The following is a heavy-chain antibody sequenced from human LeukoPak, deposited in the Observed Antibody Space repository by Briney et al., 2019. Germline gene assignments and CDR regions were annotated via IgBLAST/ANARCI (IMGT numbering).Heavy chain of an antibody. CDR2: INPSGGTT. Sequence: ASVKVSCKASGYTFTSYYMHWVRQAPGQGLEWMGIINPSGGTTSYAQKFQGRVTITRDTSTTSVYPDRSSLRSEDTAVYYCAGSPYYYDSSGSPPSPPTSLADAFDIWGQGTMVTVSS. D-gene: IGHD3-22*01. CDR3: AGSPYYYDSSGSPPSPPTSLADAFDI. J-gene: IGHJ3*02. CDR1: GYTFTSYY. V-gene: IGHV1-46*01.